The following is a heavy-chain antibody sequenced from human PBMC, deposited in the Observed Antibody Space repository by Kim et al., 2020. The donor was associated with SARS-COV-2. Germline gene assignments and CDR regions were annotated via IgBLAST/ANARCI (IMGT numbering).Heavy chain of an antibody. V-gene: IGHV4-30-4*01. CDR1: GGSISSGDYY. CDR3: ARVVSGYGNFDY. J-gene: IGHJ4*02. CDR2: IYYSGST. Sequence: SETLSRTCTVSGGSISSGDYYWSWIRQPPGKGLEWIGYIYYSGSTYYNPSLKSRVTISVDTSKNQFSLKLSSVTAADTAVYYCARVVSGYGNFDYWGQGTLVTVSS. D-gene: IGHD5-12*01.